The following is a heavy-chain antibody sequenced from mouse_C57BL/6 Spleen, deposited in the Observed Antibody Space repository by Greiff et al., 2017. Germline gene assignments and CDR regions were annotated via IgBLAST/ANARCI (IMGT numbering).Heavy chain of an antibody. CDR1: GFSLTSYG. CDR2: IWSGGST. CDR3: ARKDSNYENYAMDY. J-gene: IGHJ4*01. D-gene: IGHD2-5*01. V-gene: IGHV2-2*01. Sequence: VKLVESGPGLVQPSQSLSITCTVSGFSLTSYGVHWVRQSPGKGLEWLGVIWSGGSTDYNAAFISRLSISKDNSKSQVFFKMNSLQADDTAIYYCARKDSNYENYAMDYWGQGTSGTVSS.